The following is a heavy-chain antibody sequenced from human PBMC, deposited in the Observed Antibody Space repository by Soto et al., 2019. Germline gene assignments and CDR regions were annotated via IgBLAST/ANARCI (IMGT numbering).Heavy chain of an antibody. Sequence: QVQLQESGPGLVKPSETLSLTCTVSGGSISSYYWSWIRQPPGKGLEWIGYIYYSGSTNYNPSLKSRVTISVYTSKNQFSLKLSSVTAADTAVYYCARDLGGSSGQKTNYYYGMDVWGQGTTVTVSS. CDR3: ARDLGGSSGQKTNYYYGMDV. CDR1: GGSISSYY. V-gene: IGHV4-59*01. D-gene: IGHD3-16*01. J-gene: IGHJ6*02. CDR2: IYYSGST.